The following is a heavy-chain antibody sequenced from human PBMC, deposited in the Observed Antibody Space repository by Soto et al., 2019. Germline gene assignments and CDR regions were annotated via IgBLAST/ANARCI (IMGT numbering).Heavy chain of an antibody. J-gene: IGHJ5*02. CDR2: ISYDGSNK. CDR3: AKVPATYSNYGGGFEP. D-gene: IGHD4-4*01. Sequence: GGSLRLSCAASGFTFSSYGMHWVRQAPGKGLEWVAVISYDGSNKYYADSVKGRFTISRDNSKNTLYLQMNSLRAEDTAVYYCAKVPATYSNYGGGFEPWGQGTLVTVSS. V-gene: IGHV3-30*18. CDR1: GFTFSSYG.